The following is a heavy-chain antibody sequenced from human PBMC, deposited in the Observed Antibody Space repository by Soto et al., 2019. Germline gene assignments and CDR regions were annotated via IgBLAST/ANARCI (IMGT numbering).Heavy chain of an antibody. CDR3: ARDWGSSGWFNWFDS. J-gene: IGHJ5*01. V-gene: IGHV3-30*03. CDR1: GFNFNTYG. CDR2: LSHDGTET. D-gene: IGHD3-22*01. Sequence: QVQLVESGGGVVQPGRSLRLSCGASGFNFNTYGRHWVRQAPGKGLEWVAMLSHDGTETYYGDSVRGRFTVSRDESKNTQYLQMNSLTPEDTAVYYCARDWGSSGWFNWFDSWGQGTLVTVSS.